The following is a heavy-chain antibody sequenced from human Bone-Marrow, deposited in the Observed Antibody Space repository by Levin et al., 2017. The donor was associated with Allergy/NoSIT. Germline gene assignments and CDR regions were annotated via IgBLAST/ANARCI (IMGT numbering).Heavy chain of an antibody. J-gene: IGHJ6*02. CDR3: ARGGGGYDFWKVHYGMDV. V-gene: IGHV4-59*01. D-gene: IGHD3-3*01. CDR1: GGSISSYY. Sequence: PSETLSLTCTVSGGSISSYYWSWIRQPPGKGLEWIGYIYYSGSTNYNPSLKSRVTISVDTSKNQFSLKLSSVTAADTAVYYCARGGGGYDFWKVHYGMDVWGQGTTVTVSS. CDR2: IYYSGST.